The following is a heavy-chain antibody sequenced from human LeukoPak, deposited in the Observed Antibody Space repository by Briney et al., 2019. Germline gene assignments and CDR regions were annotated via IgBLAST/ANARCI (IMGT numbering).Heavy chain of an antibody. D-gene: IGHD3-10*01. V-gene: IGHV1-69*05. CDR1: GGTFSSYA. J-gene: IGHJ4*02. CDR3: ARGPMFGSGSYYNY. CDR2: IIPIFGTA. Sequence: VASVKVSCKAPGGTFSSYAISWVRQAPGQGLEWMGGIIPIFGTANYAQKFQGRVTITTDESTSTAYMELSSLRSEDTAVYYCARGPMFGSGSYYNYWGQGTLVTVSS.